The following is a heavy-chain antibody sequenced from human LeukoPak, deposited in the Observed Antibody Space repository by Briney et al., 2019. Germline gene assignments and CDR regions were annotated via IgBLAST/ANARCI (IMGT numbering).Heavy chain of an antibody. V-gene: IGHV4-4*07. CDR3: ASLRVPGDFDY. CDR2: ISTNGNT. CDR1: GGSISYY. Sequence: SETLSLTCTVSGGSISYYWTWIRQPAGKGLEWIGRISTNGNTNYNPSLKSRVTMSLDTSKNQFSLNLTSVTAADTAVYYCASLRVPGDFDYWGQGTLVTVSS. D-gene: IGHD3-16*01. J-gene: IGHJ4*02.